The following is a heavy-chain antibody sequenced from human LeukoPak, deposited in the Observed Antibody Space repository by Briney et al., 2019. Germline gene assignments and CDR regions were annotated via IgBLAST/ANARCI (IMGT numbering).Heavy chain of an antibody. CDR3: AREVGDSDYYDSSGYYWDAFDI. Sequence: PSETLSLTCTVSGGSISSYYWSWIRQPAGKGLEWIGRIYTSGSTNYNPSLKSRVTMSVDTSKNRFSLKLSSVTAADTAVYYCAREVGDSDYYDSSGYYWDAFDIWGQGTMVTVSS. CDR2: IYTSGST. CDR1: GGSISSYY. J-gene: IGHJ3*02. D-gene: IGHD3-22*01. V-gene: IGHV4-4*07.